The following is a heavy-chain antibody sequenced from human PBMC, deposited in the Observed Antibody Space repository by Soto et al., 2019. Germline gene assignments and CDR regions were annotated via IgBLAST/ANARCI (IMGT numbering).Heavy chain of an antibody. CDR3: AKGRSISVAGTQAVRDKFDY. CDR1: GFTFSSYS. V-gene: IGHV3-48*02. CDR2: ISSSSSTI. J-gene: IGHJ4*02. D-gene: IGHD6-19*01. Sequence: GGSLRLSCAASGFTFSSYSMNWVRQAPGKGLEWFSYISSSSSTIYYADSVKGRFTISRDNAKNSLYLQMNSLRDEDTAVYYCAKGRSISVAGTQAVRDKFDYWGQGTLVTVSS.